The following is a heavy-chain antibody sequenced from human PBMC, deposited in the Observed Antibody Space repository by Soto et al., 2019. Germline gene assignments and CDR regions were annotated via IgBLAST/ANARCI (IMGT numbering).Heavy chain of an antibody. Sequence: GGSLRLSCAASGFTFSSYAMSWVRQAPGKGLEWVSAISGSGGSTYYADSVKGRFTISRDNSKNTLYLQMNSLRAEDTAVYYCAKDPEYQLLYGMDVWGQGTTVTVSS. J-gene: IGHJ6*02. D-gene: IGHD2-2*01. CDR2: ISGSGGST. CDR3: AKDPEYQLLYGMDV. CDR1: GFTFSSYA. V-gene: IGHV3-23*01.